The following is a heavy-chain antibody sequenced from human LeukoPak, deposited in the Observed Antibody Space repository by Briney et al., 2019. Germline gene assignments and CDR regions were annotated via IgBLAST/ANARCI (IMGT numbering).Heavy chain of an antibody. Sequence: GESLKISCEASGYTFSTYWIAWVRQMPGKGLEWMGIIYPSDSDTRYSPSFQGQVTISADKSISTAYLQWRSLRASDTAIYYCARHGSYSNNWYGVDYWGQGTLVTVSS. D-gene: IGHD6-13*01. CDR2: IYPSDSDT. V-gene: IGHV5-51*01. J-gene: IGHJ4*02. CDR3: ARHGSYSNNWYGVDY. CDR1: GYTFSTYW.